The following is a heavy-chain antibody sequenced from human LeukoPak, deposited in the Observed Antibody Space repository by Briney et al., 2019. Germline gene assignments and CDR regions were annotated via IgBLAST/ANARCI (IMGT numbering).Heavy chain of an antibody. CDR1: GFSFSNYA. CDR2: ISSNAGST. CDR3: AVGYSSGWTRPLDY. D-gene: IGHD6-19*01. Sequence: GGSLRLSCAASGFSFSNYAMHWVRQAPGKGLDYVSAISSNAGSTYYANHVKGRFTISRDNTKDTVYLQMGSLRAEDMAVYYCAVGYSSGWTRPLDYWGQGTLVTVS. J-gene: IGHJ4*02. V-gene: IGHV3-64*01.